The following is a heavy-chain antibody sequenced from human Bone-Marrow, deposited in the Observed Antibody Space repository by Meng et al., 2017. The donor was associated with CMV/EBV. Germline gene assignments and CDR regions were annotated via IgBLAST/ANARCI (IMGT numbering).Heavy chain of an antibody. CDR2: MNPNNGNT. Sequence: KASGYTCTSYEINWVRQATGQGLEWMGWMNPNNGNTGHAQKFQGRVTMTRNTSISTAYMELSSLRSEDTAVYYCARFLYSSSWYFGYWGQGTLVTVSS. J-gene: IGHJ4*02. V-gene: IGHV1-8*02. CDR3: ARFLYSSSWYFGY. D-gene: IGHD6-13*01. CDR1: GYTCTSYE.